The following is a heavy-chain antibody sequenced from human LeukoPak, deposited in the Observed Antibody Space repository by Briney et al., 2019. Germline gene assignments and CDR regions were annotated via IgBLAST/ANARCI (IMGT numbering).Heavy chain of an antibody. V-gene: IGHV1-69*13. CDR3: ARWYCTNGVCRVY. CDR1: GGTFSSYA. J-gene: IGHJ4*02. CDR2: TIPIFGTA. Sequence: GASVKVSCKASGGTFSSYAISWVRQAPGQGLEWMGGTIPIFGTANYAQKFQGRVTITADESTNTAYMELSSLRSEDTAVYYCARWYCTNGVCRVYWGQGTLVTVSS. D-gene: IGHD2-8*01.